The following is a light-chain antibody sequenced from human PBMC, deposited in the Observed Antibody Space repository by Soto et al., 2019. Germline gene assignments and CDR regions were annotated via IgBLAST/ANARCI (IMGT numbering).Light chain of an antibody. CDR2: AAS. Sequence: EIVMTQSPSSLSASVGDRVTSTCRASQFINKYLSWYQQKTGKVPKLLINAASTLQSGVPSRFNGSRSGTDFSLAISSLHPEDFATYYCQQNYNPPWTFGQGTKVDI. J-gene: IGKJ1*01. V-gene: IGKV1-39*01. CDR1: QFINKY. CDR3: QQNYNPPWT.